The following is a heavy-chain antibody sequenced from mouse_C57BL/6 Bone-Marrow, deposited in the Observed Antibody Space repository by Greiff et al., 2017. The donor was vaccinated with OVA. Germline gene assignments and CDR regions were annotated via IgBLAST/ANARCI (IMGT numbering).Heavy chain of an antibody. V-gene: IGHV5-9-1*02. J-gene: IGHJ4*01. CDR3: TREAGIYYGPYYAMDY. D-gene: IGHD2-1*01. CDR2: ISRGGDYI. Sequence: EVKLVESGEGLVKPGGSLKLSCAASGFTFSSYAMSWVRQTPEKRLEWVAYISRGGDYIYYADTVKGRFTISRDNARNTLYLQMSSQKSEDTAMYYCTREAGIYYGPYYAMDYWGQGTSVTVSS. CDR1: GFTFSSYA.